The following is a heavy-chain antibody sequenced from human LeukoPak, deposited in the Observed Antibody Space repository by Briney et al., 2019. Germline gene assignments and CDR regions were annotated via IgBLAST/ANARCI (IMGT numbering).Heavy chain of an antibody. CDR3: AKVHRSGWTHDYYFDY. CDR1: GFTFSSYG. Sequence: TGGSLRLSCAASGFTFSSYGMSWVRQAPGKGLEWVSAISGSGGSTYYADSVKGRFTISRDNSKNTLYLQMNSLRAEDTAVYYCAKVHRSGWTHDYYFDYWGQGTLVTVSS. D-gene: IGHD6-19*01. V-gene: IGHV3-23*01. CDR2: ISGSGGST. J-gene: IGHJ4*02.